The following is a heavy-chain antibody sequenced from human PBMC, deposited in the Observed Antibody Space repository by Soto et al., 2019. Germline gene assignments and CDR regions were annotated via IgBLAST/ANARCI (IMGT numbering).Heavy chain of an antibody. V-gene: IGHV2-70*01. D-gene: IGHD3-16*01. CDR3: ARAGFGLYYFDY. CDR1: GFSLSTHGMC. CDR2: IDWDDDK. J-gene: IGHJ4*02. Sequence: SGPTLVNPTQTLTLTCTFSGFSLSTHGMCVGWIRQPPGKALEWLALIDWDDDKYYNTSLKTRLTISKDTSKNQVVLTMTNMDPVDTATYYCARAGFGLYYFDYWGQGTLVTFSS.